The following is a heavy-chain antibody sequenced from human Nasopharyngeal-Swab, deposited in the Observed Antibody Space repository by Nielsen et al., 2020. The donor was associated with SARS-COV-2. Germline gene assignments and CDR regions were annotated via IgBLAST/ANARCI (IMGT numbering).Heavy chain of an antibody. D-gene: IGHD1-26*01. J-gene: IGHJ4*02. V-gene: IGHV4-59*01. Sequence: WIRQPPGKGLEWIGYIYYSGSTNYNPSLKSRVTISVDTSKNQFSLKLSSVTAADTAVYYCARVWGATCLNWGQGTLVTVSS. CDR3: ARVWGATCLN. CDR2: IYYSGST.